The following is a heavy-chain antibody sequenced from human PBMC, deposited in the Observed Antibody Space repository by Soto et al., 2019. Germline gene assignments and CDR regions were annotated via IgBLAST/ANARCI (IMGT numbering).Heavy chain of an antibody. V-gene: IGHV4-39*01. CDR3: ARALILTGYYIHDAFDI. J-gene: IGHJ3*02. Sequence: SETLSLTCTVSGGSISSTGYYWGWIRQPPGKGLEWIGSIYYSGSTSYNPSLQSRVTMSVDTSKNQLSLKVSSVTAADTAVYYCARALILTGYYIHDAFDIWGQGTMVTVSS. D-gene: IGHD3-9*01. CDR1: GGSISSTGYY. CDR2: IYYSGST.